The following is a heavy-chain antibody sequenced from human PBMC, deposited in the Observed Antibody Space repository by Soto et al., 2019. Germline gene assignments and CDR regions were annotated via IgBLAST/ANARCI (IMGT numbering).Heavy chain of an antibody. J-gene: IGHJ6*03. D-gene: IGHD1-20*01. Sequence: SETLSLTCTVSGGSISSSSYYWGWIRQPPGKGLEWIGNIYYSGSTYYNPSLKSRVTISVDTSKNQFSLKLSSVTAADTAVYYCARLTGTYYYYYMDVWGKGTTVTVSS. CDR2: IYYSGST. V-gene: IGHV4-39*01. CDR1: GGSISSSSYY. CDR3: ARLTGTYYYYYMDV.